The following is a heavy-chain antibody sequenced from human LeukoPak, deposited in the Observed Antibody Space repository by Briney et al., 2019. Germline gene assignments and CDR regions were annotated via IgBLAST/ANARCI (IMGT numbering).Heavy chain of an antibody. J-gene: IGHJ5*02. Sequence: NPSETLSLTCTVSGGSIISSSFYWAWIRQPPGRGLEWIGSIYYSGSTYYNPSLKSRVTISVDTSKNHFSLSLSSVTAADTAVYYCATQTGNCTSSSCYLSWFDPWGQGTLVTVSS. CDR1: GGSIISSSFY. D-gene: IGHD2-2*01. CDR3: ATQTGNCTSSSCYLSWFDP. V-gene: IGHV4-39*02. CDR2: IYYSGST.